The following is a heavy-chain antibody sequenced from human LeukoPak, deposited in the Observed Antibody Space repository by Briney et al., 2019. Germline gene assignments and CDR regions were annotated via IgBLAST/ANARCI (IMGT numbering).Heavy chain of an antibody. CDR1: GFTFSSYA. Sequence: GGSLRLSCAASGFTFSSYAMHWVRQAPGKGLEWVAVISYDGSNKYYADSVKGRFTISRDNSKNTLYLQMNSLRAEDTAVYYCARDREDWKSRWFDPWGQGTLVTVSS. CDR2: ISYDGSNK. CDR3: ARDREDWKSRWFDP. D-gene: IGHD1-1*01. J-gene: IGHJ5*02. V-gene: IGHV3-30*04.